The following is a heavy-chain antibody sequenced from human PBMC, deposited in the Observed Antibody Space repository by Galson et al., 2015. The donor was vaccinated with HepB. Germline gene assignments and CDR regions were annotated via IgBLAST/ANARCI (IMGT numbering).Heavy chain of an antibody. J-gene: IGHJ6*02. CDR1: GGTFSSYA. V-gene: IGHV1-69*13. Sequence: SVKVSCKASGGTFSSYAISWVRQAPGQGLEWMGGIIPIFGTANYAQKFQGRVTITADESTSTAYMELSSLRSEDTAVYYCARDQHGTVAAAGSYYGMDVWGQGTTVTVSS. D-gene: IGHD6-13*01. CDR3: ARDQHGTVAAAGSYYGMDV. CDR2: IIPIFGTA.